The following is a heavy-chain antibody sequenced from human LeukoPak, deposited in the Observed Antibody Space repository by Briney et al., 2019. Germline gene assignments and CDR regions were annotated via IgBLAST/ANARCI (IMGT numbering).Heavy chain of an antibody. CDR1: GFTFSSYG. CDR2: ISGSGGST. Sequence: GGSLRLSCAASGFTFSSYGMHWVRQAPGKGLEWVSAISGSGGSTYYADSVKGRFTISRDNSKYTLYLQMNSLRAEDTAVYYCAKGGYCSSTSCYTGVHGYWGQGTLVTVSS. J-gene: IGHJ4*02. D-gene: IGHD2-2*01. V-gene: IGHV3-23*01. CDR3: AKGGYCSSTSCYTGVHGY.